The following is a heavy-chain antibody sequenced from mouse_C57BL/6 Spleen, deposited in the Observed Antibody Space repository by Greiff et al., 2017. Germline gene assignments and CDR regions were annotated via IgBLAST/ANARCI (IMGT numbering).Heavy chain of an antibody. CDR2: IRLKSDNYAT. D-gene: IGHD2-12*01. V-gene: IGHV6-3*01. CDR1: GFTFSNYW. Sequence: EVQGVESGGGLVQPGGSMKLSCVASGFTFSNYWMNWVRQSPEKGLEWVAQIRLKSDNYATHYAESVKGRFTISRDDSKSSVYLQMNNLRAEDTGIYYCYDAWFAYWGQGTLVTVSA. J-gene: IGHJ3*01. CDR3: YDAWFAY.